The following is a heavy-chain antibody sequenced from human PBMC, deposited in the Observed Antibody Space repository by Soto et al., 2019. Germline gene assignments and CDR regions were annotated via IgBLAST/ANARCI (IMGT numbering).Heavy chain of an antibody. V-gene: IGHV3-21*01. D-gene: IGHD2-2*01. CDR3: ARDRRDIVLVPAAMRNDYYYYYGMDV. CDR2: ISSSSSYI. J-gene: IGHJ6*02. CDR1: GFTFSSYS. Sequence: PGGSLRLSCAASGFTFSSYSMNWVRQAPGKGLEWVSSISSSSSYIYYADSVKGRFTISRDNAKNSLYLQMNSLRAEDTAVYYCARDRRDIVLVPAAMRNDYYYYYGMDVWGQGTTVTVSS.